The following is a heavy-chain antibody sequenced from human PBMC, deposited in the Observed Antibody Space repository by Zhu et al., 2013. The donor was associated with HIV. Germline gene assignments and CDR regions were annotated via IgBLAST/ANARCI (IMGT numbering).Heavy chain of an antibody. CDR3: ARVRGEGDGAYYYHYMDV. D-gene: IGHD3-10*01. CDR2: INSNSGGT. J-gene: IGHJ6*03. V-gene: IGHV1-2*02. Sequence: QVQLVQSGAEVKKPGASVKVSCKASGYTFTGHYIHWVRQAPGQGLEWMGWINSNSGGTNYAQRFQGRVTMTRDTSISTAYMELSRLRSDDTAVYYCARVRGEGDGAYYYHYMDVWGKGTTVTVSS. CDR1: GYTFTGHY.